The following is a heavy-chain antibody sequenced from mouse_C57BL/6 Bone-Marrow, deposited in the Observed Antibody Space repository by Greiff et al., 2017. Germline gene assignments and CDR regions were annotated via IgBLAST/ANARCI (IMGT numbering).Heavy chain of an antibody. J-gene: IGHJ1*03. CDR1: GYTFTSYG. D-gene: IGHD1-1*01. CDR3: ARNYGSSHWYFDV. CDR2: IYPRSGNT. V-gene: IGHV1-81*01. Sequence: QVQLQQSGAELARPGASVKLSCKASGYTFTSYGISWVKQRTGQGLEWIGEIYPRSGNTSYNEKFKGKATLTADKSSSTAYMELRSLTSEDSAVYCGARNYGSSHWYFDVWGTGTTVTVSS.